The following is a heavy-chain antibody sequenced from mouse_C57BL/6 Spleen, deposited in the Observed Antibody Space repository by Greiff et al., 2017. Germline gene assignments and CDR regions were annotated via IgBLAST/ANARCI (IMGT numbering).Heavy chain of an antibody. Sequence: QVQLQQSGAELVRPGASVTLSCKASGYTFTDYEMHWVKQTPVHGLEWIGAIDPETGGTAYNQKFKGKAILAADKSSSTAYMELRSLTSEDAAVYYCTRGGRFAYWGQGTLVTVSA. CDR2: IDPETGGT. J-gene: IGHJ3*01. CDR3: TRGGRFAY. V-gene: IGHV1-15*01. CDR1: GYTFTDYE.